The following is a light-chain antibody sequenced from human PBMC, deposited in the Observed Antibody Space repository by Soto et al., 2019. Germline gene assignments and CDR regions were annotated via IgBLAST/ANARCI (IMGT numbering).Light chain of an antibody. J-gene: IGKJ1*01. Sequence: EIVLTQSPGTLSLSPGERATLSCRASQSVSSTYLAWYQQKPGQAPRLLIYGATSRATGIPDRFSGSGSGTDFTLTISRMEPEDFAVYYCQHYGSSSRTFGKGTKVEIK. CDR3: QHYGSSSRT. CDR2: GAT. CDR1: QSVSSTY. V-gene: IGKV3-20*01.